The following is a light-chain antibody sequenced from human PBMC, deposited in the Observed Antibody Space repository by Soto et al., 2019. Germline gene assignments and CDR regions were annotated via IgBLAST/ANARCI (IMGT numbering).Light chain of an antibody. CDR2: DGS. J-gene: IGKJ1*01. V-gene: IGKV3-15*01. CDR1: HPLRGH. CDR3: QQYHNWPSWT. Sequence: EILMTQSPATLSVSPGEEATLSCRAPHPLRGHVAWYQQQLGQAPRLLIYDGSTRAAGVPARFSGSGSGTEFTLTISSLQSEDFAVYHCQQYHNWPSWTFGQGTKVDIK.